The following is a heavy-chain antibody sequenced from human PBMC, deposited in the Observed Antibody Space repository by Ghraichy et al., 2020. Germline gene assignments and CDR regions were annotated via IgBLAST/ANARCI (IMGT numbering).Heavy chain of an antibody. J-gene: IGHJ6*02. CDR2: IYYSGST. V-gene: IGHV4-59*08. CDR1: GGSISSYY. CDR3: ARASSGTYYYYYGMDV. Sequence: SETLSLTCTVSGGSISSYYWSWIRQPPGKGLEWIGYIYYSGSTNYNPSLKSRVTISVDTSKNLFSLNLTSVTAADTAVYYCARASSGTYYYYYGMDVWGQGTTVTVSS. D-gene: IGHD1-26*01.